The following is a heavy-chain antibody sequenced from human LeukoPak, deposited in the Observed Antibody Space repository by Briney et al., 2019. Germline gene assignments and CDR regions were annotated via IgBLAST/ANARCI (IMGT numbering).Heavy chain of an antibody. CDR2: TYYRSTWYN. V-gene: IGHV6-1*01. CDR1: GDSVSSNSVT. D-gene: IGHD2-2*01. CDR3: ARRLTQYDCFDP. J-gene: IGHJ5*02. Sequence: SQTLSLTCAISGDSVSSNSVTWNWIRQSPSRGLEWLGRTYYRSTWYNDYAVSVRGRITANPDTSKNQFSLHLNSVTPEDTAVYYCARRLTQYDCFDPWGQGILVTVSS.